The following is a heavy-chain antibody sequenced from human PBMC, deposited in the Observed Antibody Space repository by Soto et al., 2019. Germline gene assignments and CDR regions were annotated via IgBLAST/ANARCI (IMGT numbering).Heavy chain of an antibody. CDR1: GFTFSSYS. Sequence: EVQLVESGGGLVKPGGSLRLSCAASGFTFSSYSMNWVRQAPGKGLEWVSSISSSSGYIYYADSVKGRFTISRDNAKNSLYLQMNSLRAEDTAVYYCAREMSYSNYFDYWGQGTLVTVSS. CDR3: AREMSYSNYFDY. V-gene: IGHV3-21*01. CDR2: ISSSSGYI. J-gene: IGHJ4*02. D-gene: IGHD4-4*01.